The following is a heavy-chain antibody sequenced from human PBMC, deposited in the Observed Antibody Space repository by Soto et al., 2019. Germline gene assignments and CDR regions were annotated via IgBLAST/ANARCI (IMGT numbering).Heavy chain of an antibody. Sequence: GASVKVSCKASGGTFSSYTISWVRQAPGQGLEWMGRIIPILGIANYAQKFQGRVTITADKSTSTAYMELSSLRSEDTAVYYCARDRGIAAETDAFDIWGQGTMVTVSS. CDR1: GGTFSSYT. CDR3: ARDRGIAAETDAFDI. D-gene: IGHD6-13*01. J-gene: IGHJ3*02. V-gene: IGHV1-69*04. CDR2: IIPILGIA.